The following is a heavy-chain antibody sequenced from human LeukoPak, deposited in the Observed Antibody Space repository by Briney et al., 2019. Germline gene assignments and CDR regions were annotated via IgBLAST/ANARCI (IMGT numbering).Heavy chain of an antibody. D-gene: IGHD2-15*01. CDR1: GFTVSSKY. CDR2: IYIGGTT. CDR3: AKQLGYCSDGSCYFPY. Sequence: GGSLRLSCAASGFTVSSKYMSWVRQAPGKGLEWVSVIYIGGTTYYADSVKGRFTISRDNSKSTLCLQMNSLRAEDTAVYYCAKQLGYCSDGSCYFPYWGQGTLVTVSS. V-gene: IGHV3-53*01. J-gene: IGHJ4*02.